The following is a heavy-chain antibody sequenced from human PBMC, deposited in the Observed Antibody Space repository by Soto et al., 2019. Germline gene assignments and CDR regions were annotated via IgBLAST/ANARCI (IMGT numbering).Heavy chain of an antibody. CDR3: TINYYDTSGYSIDI. CDR2: SRNKDNSYNT. V-gene: IGHV3-72*01. J-gene: IGHJ3*02. D-gene: IGHD3-22*01. Sequence: EVQLVESGGGLVQPGGSLRLSCAASGFTFSAHYMDWVRQAPEKGLEWVGRSRNKDNSYNTEYAASVKGRFTLSRDDSKSSLYLQMNSLKTEDTAVYYCTINYYDTSGYSIDIWGQGTMVTVSS. CDR1: GFTFSAHY.